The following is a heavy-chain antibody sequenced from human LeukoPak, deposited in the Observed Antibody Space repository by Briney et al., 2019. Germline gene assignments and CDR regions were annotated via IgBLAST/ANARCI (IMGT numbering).Heavy chain of an antibody. J-gene: IGHJ4*02. Sequence: SETLSLTCAVSGYSISSDYYWGWIRQPPGKGLEWIASIYYSGSTYYNPSLKSRVAISVDTSKNQFSLKLSSVTAADTAVYYCARWYNGSLDYWGQGTLVTVSS. D-gene: IGHD1-26*01. CDR1: GYSISSDYY. V-gene: IGHV4-38-2*01. CDR3: ARWYNGSLDY. CDR2: IYYSGST.